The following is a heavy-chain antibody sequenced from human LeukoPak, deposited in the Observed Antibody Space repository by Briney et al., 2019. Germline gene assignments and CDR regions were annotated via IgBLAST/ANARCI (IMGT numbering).Heavy chain of an antibody. Sequence: XGSLRLSCAASAFSVSSNYMSWVRQAPGKGLEWVSVIYSGGSTYYADSVKGRFTISRDKSKNTVYLQMNSLSAEDTAIYYCARVASTSPYFYGMDVWGQGTTVTVSS. V-gene: IGHV3-53*01. CDR3: ARVASTSPYFYGMDV. CDR2: IYSGGST. CDR1: AFSVSSNY. J-gene: IGHJ6*02.